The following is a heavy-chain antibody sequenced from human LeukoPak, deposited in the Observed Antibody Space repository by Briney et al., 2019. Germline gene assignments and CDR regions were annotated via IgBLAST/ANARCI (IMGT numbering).Heavy chain of an antibody. D-gene: IGHD2-21*01. J-gene: IGHJ3*02. CDR2: IASDGSHT. CDR1: GFTFSTYF. V-gene: IGHV3-30-3*01. CDR3: ARERQDTILHSGAFDI. Sequence: PGRSLRLSCAASGFTFSTYFTHRVRQAPGKGLEWVADIASDGSHTFYVESVKGRFTISRDNSKNTLYLQMNSLRAEDTAVYFCARERQDTILHSGAFDIWGQGTMVTVSS.